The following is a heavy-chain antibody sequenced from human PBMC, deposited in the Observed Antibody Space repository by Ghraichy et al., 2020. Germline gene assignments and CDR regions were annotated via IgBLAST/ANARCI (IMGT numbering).Heavy chain of an antibody. V-gene: IGHV3-48*02. CDR2: ITSSSRTI. Sequence: GGSLRLSCVGSGFSFSGYSMNWVRQSPGKGLEWISYITSSSRTISYADSVKGRFTISRDNAQNSLYLQMNSLRDEDTAVYYCARGSTVVRFYYYDGMDVCGQGTTVTVSS. CDR1: GFSFSGYS. J-gene: IGHJ6*02. D-gene: IGHD4-23*01. CDR3: ARGSTVVRFYYYDGMDV.